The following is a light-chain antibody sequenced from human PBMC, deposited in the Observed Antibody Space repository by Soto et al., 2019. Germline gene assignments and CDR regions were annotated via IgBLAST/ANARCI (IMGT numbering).Light chain of an antibody. CDR3: QQYGSSPFT. V-gene: IGKV3-20*01. CDR1: QSVSSPY. J-gene: IGKJ3*01. Sequence: EVVLTQSPATLSLSPGERATLSCRASQSVSSPYLAWYQQKPGQPPRLLIYGASSRATDIPAGFIGSGSGTEFTLAIARVAPEDFGVYYCQQYGSSPFTFGPGTNVDI. CDR2: GAS.